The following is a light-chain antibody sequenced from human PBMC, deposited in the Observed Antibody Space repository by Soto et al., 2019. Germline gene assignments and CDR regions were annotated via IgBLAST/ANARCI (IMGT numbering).Light chain of an antibody. J-gene: IGKJ3*01. CDR2: AAS. Sequence: DIQMTQSPSSLSASVGDRVTITCRASQSISNYLNWYQQKPGKAPKLLIYAASRLQSGVPSRFSGSGSGTDFTLTISSLQPVDFATYYCQQSYSTPLFTFGPGTKVDIK. CDR1: QSISNY. V-gene: IGKV1-39*01. CDR3: QQSYSTPLFT.